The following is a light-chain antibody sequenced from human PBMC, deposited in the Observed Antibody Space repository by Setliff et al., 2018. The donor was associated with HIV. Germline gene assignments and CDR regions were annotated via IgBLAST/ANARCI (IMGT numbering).Light chain of an antibody. Sequence: QSALAQPASVSGSPGQSITISCIGTSSDVGGYNSVSWYQQHPGKAPKVMIYEVSKRPSGVPDRFSGSKSGNTASLTVSGLQAEDEADYYCSSYAGSNSIYLFGNGTKVTVL. CDR1: SSDVGGYNS. CDR3: SSYAGSNSIYL. J-gene: IGLJ1*01. CDR2: EVS. V-gene: IGLV2-8*01.